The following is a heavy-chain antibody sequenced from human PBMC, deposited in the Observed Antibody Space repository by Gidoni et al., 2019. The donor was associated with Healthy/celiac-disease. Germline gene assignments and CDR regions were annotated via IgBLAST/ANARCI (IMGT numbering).Heavy chain of an antibody. CDR2: IRSKANSYAT. J-gene: IGHJ3*02. CDR3: TSLDGFEGAFDI. V-gene: IGHV3-73*02. Sequence: EVQLVESGGGLVQPGGSLKLSCAASGFTFSGSAMHWVRQASGKGLEWVLRIRSKANSYATAYAASVKGRFTISRDDSKNTAYLQMNSLKTEDTAVYYCTSLDGFEGAFDIWGQGTMVTVSS. CDR1: GFTFSGSA. D-gene: IGHD3-9*01.